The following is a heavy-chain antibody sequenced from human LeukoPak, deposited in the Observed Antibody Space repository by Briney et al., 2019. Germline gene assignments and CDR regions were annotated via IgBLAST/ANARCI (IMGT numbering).Heavy chain of an antibody. CDR2: ISGSRSYI. V-gene: IGHV3-21*01. CDR1: GFTFSSYE. Sequence: PGGSLRLSCAASGFTFSSYEMNWVRQAPGKGLERVSSISGSRSYIYYADSVKGRFTISRDNAKNSLYLQMNSLRAEDDTAVYYCARGFGSSIPYSYYYYLDVWGKGTTVTVSS. CDR3: ARGFGSSIPYSYYYYLDV. J-gene: IGHJ6*03. D-gene: IGHD6-6*01.